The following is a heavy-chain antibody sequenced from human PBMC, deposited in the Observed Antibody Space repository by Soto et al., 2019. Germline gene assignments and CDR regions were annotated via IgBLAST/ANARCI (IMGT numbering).Heavy chain of an antibody. CDR3: ARSDGCY. CDR2: SYYSGST. Sequence: PSETRSRTCAVSGGSISSGDYSWNWIRQPPGKGLEWIGYSYYSGSTNYNSSLKRRGTISVDASKNQFSLKLSPVTPSDTAVYYCARSDGCYWGQGTLVTVSS. CDR1: GGSISSGDYS. J-gene: IGHJ4*02. D-gene: IGHD6-19*01. V-gene: IGHV4-61*08.